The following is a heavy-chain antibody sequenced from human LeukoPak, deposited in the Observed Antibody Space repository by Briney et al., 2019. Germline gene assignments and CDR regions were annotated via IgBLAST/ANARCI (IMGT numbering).Heavy chain of an antibody. Sequence: GGSLRLSCAASGFTFSSYGMHWVRQAPGKGLEWVAFIRFDGTNKYYADSVKGRFTISRDNSKNTLYLQMNSLRAEDTAVYYCATTGYSSRNYWGQGTLVTVSP. J-gene: IGHJ4*02. CDR1: GFTFSSYG. D-gene: IGHD6-13*01. V-gene: IGHV3-30*02. CDR2: IRFDGTNK. CDR3: ATTGYSSRNY.